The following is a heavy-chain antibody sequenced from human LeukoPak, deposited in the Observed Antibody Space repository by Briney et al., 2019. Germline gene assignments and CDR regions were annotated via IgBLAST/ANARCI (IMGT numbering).Heavy chain of an antibody. CDR3: AKPISGGLAVTADWFHP. CDR2: INANSGTT. J-gene: IGHJ5*01. V-gene: IGHV3-23*01. CDR1: GFAFSVYA. Sequence: GGSLRLSCSASGFAFSVYAMSWLRQPPGKGQEWVSTINANSGTTSYAASVRGRFTISRDNSKNTLYLQLNTLRADDTATYYCAKPISGGLAVTADWFHPWGQETLVVVSS. D-gene: IGHD6-19*01.